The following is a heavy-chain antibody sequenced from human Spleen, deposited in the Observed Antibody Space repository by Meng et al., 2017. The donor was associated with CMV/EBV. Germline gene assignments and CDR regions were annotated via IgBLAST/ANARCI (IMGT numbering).Heavy chain of an antibody. D-gene: IGHD6-19*01. J-gene: IGHJ4*02. CDR2: ISGYNGNT. CDR1: GYTFTSYG. V-gene: IGHV1-18*01. CDR3: AGDIAVWELHRENDY. Sequence: ASVKVSCKASGYTFTSYGISWVRQAPGQGLEWMGWISGYNGNTNYAQKLQGRVTMTTDTSTSTAYMEVRSLRSDDTAVDVCAGDIAVWELHRENDYWGQGTLVTVSS.